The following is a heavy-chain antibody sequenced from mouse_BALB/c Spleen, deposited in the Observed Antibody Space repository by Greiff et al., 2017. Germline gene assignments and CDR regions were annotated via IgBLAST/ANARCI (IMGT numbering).Heavy chain of an antibody. CDR3: ASVYYGDYDY. Sequence: VQLQQSGAELVKPGASVKMSCTASGFNFTDSYMHWVKQRPEQGLEWIGRIDPANGNTKYDPKFQGKATITADTSSNTAYLQLSSLTSEDTAVYCCASVYYGDYDYWGQGTTVTVSS. CDR2: IDPANGNT. D-gene: IGHD2-13*01. V-gene: IGHV14-3*02. CDR1: GFNFTDSY. J-gene: IGHJ2*01.